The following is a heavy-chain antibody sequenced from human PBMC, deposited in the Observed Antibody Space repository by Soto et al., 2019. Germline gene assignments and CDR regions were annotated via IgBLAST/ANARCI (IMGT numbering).Heavy chain of an antibody. V-gene: IGHV4-30-4*01. CDR3: ARELTGYSYGPGEVY. D-gene: IGHD5-18*01. J-gene: IGHJ4*02. CDR1: GGSISSRDYY. CDR2: IDYSGRT. Sequence: SETLSLTCTVSGGSISSRDYYWTWILHPPGKGLEWIGYIDYSGRTYFNPSLKSRVFISIDTSKNQFFMTLTSMTAADTAMYYCARELTGYSYGPGEVYWGKGTLVTVSA.